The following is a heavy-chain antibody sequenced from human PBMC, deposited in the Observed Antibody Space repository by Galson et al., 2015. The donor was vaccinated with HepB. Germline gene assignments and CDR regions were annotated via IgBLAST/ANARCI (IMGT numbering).Heavy chain of an antibody. CDR1: GFTFSSYA. D-gene: IGHD2-15*01. V-gene: IGHV3-30-3*01. CDR3: ARDQLLDIVVVVAAFDY. CDR2: ISYDGSSK. J-gene: IGHJ4*02. Sequence: SLRLSCAASGFTFSSYAMHWVRQAPGKGLEWVAVISYDGSSKYYADSVKGRFTISRDNSKSTLYLQMNSLRAEDTAVYYCARDQLLDIVVVVAAFDYWGQGTLVTVSS.